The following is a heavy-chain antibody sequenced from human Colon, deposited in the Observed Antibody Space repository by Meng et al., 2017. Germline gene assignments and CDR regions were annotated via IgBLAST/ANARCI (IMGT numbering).Heavy chain of an antibody. CDR2: IHYSEST. CDR1: GGSISSGGYY. CDR3: ARASYGSGSPLGESWFDP. Sequence: QVQLLESGPGLVKPSQTLSLTCSVSGGSISSGGYYWSWIRQHPGKGLEWIGYIHYSESTYYNPSLKSRVTISVDTSKNQFSLKLSSVTAADTAVYYCARASYGSGSPLGESWFDPWGQGTLVTVSS. V-gene: IGHV4-31*03. D-gene: IGHD3-10*01. J-gene: IGHJ5*02.